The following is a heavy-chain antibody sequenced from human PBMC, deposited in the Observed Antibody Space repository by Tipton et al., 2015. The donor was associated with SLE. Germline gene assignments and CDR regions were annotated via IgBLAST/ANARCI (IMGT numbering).Heavy chain of an antibody. CDR2: ITSDSASK. Sequence: SLRLSCAPSGFTFSIYSMNWVRQAPGKGLEWVSSITSDSASKIYADSVKGRFTISRDNAKNSLYLQMNSLRAEDTAVYYCAREGYSSGCFDYWGQGTLVTVSS. D-gene: IGHD6-19*01. CDR1: GFTFSIYS. V-gene: IGHV3-21*01. CDR3: AREGYSSGCFDY. J-gene: IGHJ4*02.